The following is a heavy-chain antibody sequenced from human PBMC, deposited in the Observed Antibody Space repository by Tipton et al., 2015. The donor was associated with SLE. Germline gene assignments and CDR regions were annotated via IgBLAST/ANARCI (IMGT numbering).Heavy chain of an antibody. Sequence: TLSLTCAISGDSISSTKWWTWVRQAPGKGLEWIGEIYHSGSTNYNPSLKSRVTISVDTSKNQFSLKLSSVTAADTAVYYCAREGADDCLDYWGQGTLVTVSS. CDR3: AREGADDCLDY. CDR2: IYHSGST. D-gene: IGHD2-21*02. J-gene: IGHJ4*02. V-gene: IGHV4-4*02. CDR1: GDSISSTKW.